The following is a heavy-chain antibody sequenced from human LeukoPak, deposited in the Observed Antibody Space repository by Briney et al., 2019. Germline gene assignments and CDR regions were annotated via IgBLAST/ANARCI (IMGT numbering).Heavy chain of an antibody. D-gene: IGHD2-2*01. CDR1: GGSISSSSYY. CDR3: ARRNFCSSTSCYTNENWFDP. V-gene: IGHV4-39*01. J-gene: IGHJ5*02. Sequence: SETLSLTCTVSGGSISSSSYYWGWIRQPPGKGLEWIGSIYYSGSTYYNPSLKSRVTISVDASKNQFSLKLSSVTAADTAVYYCARRNFCSSTSCYTNENWFDPWGQGTLVTVSS. CDR2: IYYSGST.